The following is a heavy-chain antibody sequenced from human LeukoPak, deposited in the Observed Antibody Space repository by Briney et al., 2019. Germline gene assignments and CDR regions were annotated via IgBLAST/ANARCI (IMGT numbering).Heavy chain of an antibody. Sequence: GGSLRLSCAASGFPFSSYEMSWVRQAPGKGLEWVAVISYDGRNKQYADSAKGRFTISRDNSKNTLYLQTNSLRAEDTAVYYCARGQFRLHSYDGSTFDYWGQGTLVSVSS. J-gene: IGHJ4*02. V-gene: IGHV3-30*04. CDR2: ISYDGRNK. CDR1: GFPFSSYE. CDR3: ARGQFRLHSYDGSTFDY. D-gene: IGHD3-22*01.